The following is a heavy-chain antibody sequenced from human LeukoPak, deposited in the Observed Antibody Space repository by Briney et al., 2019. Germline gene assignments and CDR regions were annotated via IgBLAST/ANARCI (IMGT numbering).Heavy chain of an antibody. D-gene: IGHD2-2*01. Sequence: PGGSLSLSCAASGFTFSSYGMHWVRQAPGKGLEWVAVIWYDGSNKYYADSVKGRFTISRDNSKNTLYLQMNSLRAEDTAVYYCARDLSTSAGPNGMDVWGQGTLVTVSS. J-gene: IGHJ6*02. V-gene: IGHV3-33*01. CDR2: IWYDGSNK. CDR1: GFTFSSYG. CDR3: ARDLSTSAGPNGMDV.